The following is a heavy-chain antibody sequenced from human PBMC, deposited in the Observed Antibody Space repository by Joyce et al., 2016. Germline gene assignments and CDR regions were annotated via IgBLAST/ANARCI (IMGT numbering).Heavy chain of an antibody. Sequence: QVQLVQSGAEVKKPGSSVKVSCKASGGTFNNYIINWVRQAPGQGLEWMGGIIPIAGTPNSAQKFQGRLTIAADKSTSTAYMELNSLKSEDTAVYYCETYYYDSSGYYLTYWGQGTLVTVSS. J-gene: IGHJ4*02. CDR2: IIPIAGTP. CDR3: ETYYYDSSGYYLTY. V-gene: IGHV1-69*06. D-gene: IGHD3-22*01. CDR1: GGTFNNYI.